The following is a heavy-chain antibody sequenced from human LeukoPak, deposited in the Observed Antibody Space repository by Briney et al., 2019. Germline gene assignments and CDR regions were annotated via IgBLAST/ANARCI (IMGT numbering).Heavy chain of an antibody. CDR2: ISSDGNTT. Sequence: GGGLILSCATPGFSFSSVIVHSVRQAPGKGLEWVAFISSDGNTTYYADFVKGRFTISRDNSKNALYLQMNSMRPEDSVVFYCAREGSVGVSSDGAFDFRGQGAMVTVSS. CDR3: AREGSVGVSSDGAFDF. D-gene: IGHD1-26*01. J-gene: IGHJ3*01. V-gene: IGHV3-30-3*01. CDR1: GFSFSSVI.